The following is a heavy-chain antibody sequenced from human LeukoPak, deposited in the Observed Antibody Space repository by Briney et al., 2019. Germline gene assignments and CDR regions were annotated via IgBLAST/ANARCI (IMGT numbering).Heavy chain of an antibody. J-gene: IGHJ6*03. CDR2: IYTSGST. V-gene: IGHV4-61*02. CDR1: GGSISSGSYY. Sequence: PSQTLSLTCTVSGGSISSGSYYWSWIRQPAGKGLEWIGRIYTSGSTNYNPSLKSRVTISVDTSKNQFSLKLSSVTAADTAVYYCATLRYEIYYYYYMDVWGKGTTVTVSS. CDR3: ATLRYEIYYYYYMDV. D-gene: IGHD3-9*01.